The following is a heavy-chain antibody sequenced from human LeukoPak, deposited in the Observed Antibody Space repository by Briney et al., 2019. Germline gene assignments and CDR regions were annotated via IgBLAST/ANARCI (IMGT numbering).Heavy chain of an antibody. V-gene: IGHV3-66*01. J-gene: IGHJ6*02. D-gene: IGHD1-1*01. CDR2: IYSGGST. CDR3: ASPRYPDYYYGMDV. CDR1: GFTVSSNY. Sequence: PGGSLRLSCAASGFTVSSNYMSWVRQAPGKGLEWVSVIYSGGSTYYADSVKGRFTISRDNSKDTLYLQMNSLRAEDTAVYYCASPRYPDYYYGMDVWGQGTTVTVSS.